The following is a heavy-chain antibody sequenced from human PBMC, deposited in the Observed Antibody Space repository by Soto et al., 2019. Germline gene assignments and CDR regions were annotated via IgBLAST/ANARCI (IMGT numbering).Heavy chain of an antibody. D-gene: IGHD5-18*01. CDR3: ANRGYSYGFVIY. CDR1: GGTFSSYT. CDR2: IIPMLGIA. J-gene: IGHJ4*02. V-gene: IGHV1-69*02. Sequence: QVQLVQSGAEVKKPGSSVKVSCKASGGTFSSYTFSWVRQAPEQGLEWMGRIIPMLGIANYAQKFQGRVTITADKSTSTAYMELSSLRSEDTAVYFCANRGYSYGFVIYWGQGTLVTVSS.